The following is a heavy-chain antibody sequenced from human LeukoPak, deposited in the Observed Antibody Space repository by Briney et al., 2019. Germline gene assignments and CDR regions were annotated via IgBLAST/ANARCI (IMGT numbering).Heavy chain of an antibody. Sequence: PGGSLRLSCAASGFTFSSYSMNWVRQAPGKGLEWVSSISSSSSYIYYADSVKGRFTTSRDNAKNSLYLQMNSLRAEDTAVYYCARDQDSSGYCDYWGQGTLVTVSS. CDR1: GFTFSSYS. D-gene: IGHD3-22*01. J-gene: IGHJ4*02. CDR2: ISSSSSYI. CDR3: ARDQDSSGYCDY. V-gene: IGHV3-21*01.